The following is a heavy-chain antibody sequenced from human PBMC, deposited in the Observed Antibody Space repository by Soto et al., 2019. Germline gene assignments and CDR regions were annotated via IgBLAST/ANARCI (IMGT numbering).Heavy chain of an antibody. CDR2: ISGSGGST. CDR3: AKDPSPKHSDSSGYYRR. J-gene: IGHJ4*02. CDR1: GFTFSSYA. Sequence: EVQLLESGGGLVQPGGSLRLSCAASGFTFSSYAMSWVRQAPGKGLEWVSAISGSGGSTYYADSVKGRFTISRDNSKNTLYLQMNSLRAEDTAVYYCAKDPSPKHSDSSGYYRRWGQGTLVIVSS. D-gene: IGHD3-22*01. V-gene: IGHV3-23*01.